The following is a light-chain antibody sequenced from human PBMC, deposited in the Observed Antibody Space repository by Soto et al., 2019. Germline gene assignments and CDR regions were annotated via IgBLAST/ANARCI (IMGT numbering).Light chain of an antibody. CDR1: QSLLHSDGNTY. CDR3: MQATQSHWT. J-gene: IGKJ1*01. V-gene: IGKV2-24*01. Sequence: DIVITQTPLSSPVTTGKAAYISFRSIQSLLHSDGNTYLSWFQQRPGQPPRLLIYKVSDRFSGVPDRLSGSGAGTDFTLTISRVEAEDVGIYYCMQATQSHWTFGKGTKVDIK. CDR2: KVS.